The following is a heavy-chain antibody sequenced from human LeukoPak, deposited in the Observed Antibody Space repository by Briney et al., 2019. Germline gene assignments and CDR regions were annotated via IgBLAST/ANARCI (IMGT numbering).Heavy chain of an antibody. J-gene: IGHJ4*02. CDR1: GITVSRNY. V-gene: IGHV3-66*01. CDR2: IYSGGDT. CDR3: VRDIVPYSSNWYYFDY. D-gene: IGHD6-13*01. Sequence: RGSLRLSCAASGITVSRNYMSWVRQAPGKGLEWVSIIYSGGDTYYADSVKGRFTISRDNSKNTLYLQMNSLRAEDTAVYYCVRDIVPYSSNWYYFDYWGQGTLVTVSS.